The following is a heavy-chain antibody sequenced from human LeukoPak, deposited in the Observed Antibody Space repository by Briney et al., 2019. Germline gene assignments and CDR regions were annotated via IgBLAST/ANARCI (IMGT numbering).Heavy chain of an antibody. D-gene: IGHD3-22*01. CDR1: GFTLSSNY. J-gene: IGHJ4*02. V-gene: IGHV3-53*01. Sequence: GGSLRLSCAASGFTLSSNYMSWVRQAPGKGLEWVSVIYSGGSTYYADSVKGRFTISRDNSKNTLYLQMNSLRAEDTAVYYCARARYYYDSSGYYYVRGDGPGYYFDYWGQGTLVTVSS. CDR3: ARARYYYDSSGYYYVRGDGPGYYFDY. CDR2: IYSGGST.